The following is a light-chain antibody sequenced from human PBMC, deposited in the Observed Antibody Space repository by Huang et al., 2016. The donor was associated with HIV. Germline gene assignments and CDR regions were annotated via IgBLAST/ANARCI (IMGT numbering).Light chain of an antibody. CDR3: QQTYRTPYT. V-gene: IGKV1-39*01. Sequence: DIQMTQSPSSLSTFVGDRVTITCRASQNINTFLHWYQEKPGKAPRLLIYSASSLEHGVPSRCSGSESGTEFTLTVSSVQPDDSATYYCQQTYRTPYTFGQGTKLDI. CDR1: QNINTF. J-gene: IGKJ2*01. CDR2: SAS.